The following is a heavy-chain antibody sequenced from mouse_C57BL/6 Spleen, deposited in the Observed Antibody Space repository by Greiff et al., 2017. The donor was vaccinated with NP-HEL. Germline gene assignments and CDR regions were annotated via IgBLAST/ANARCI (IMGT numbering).Heavy chain of an antibody. J-gene: IGHJ2*01. D-gene: IGHD1-1*01. Sequence: QVQLKESGAELVRPGTSVKVSCKASGYAFTNYLIEWVKQRPGQGLEWIGVINPGSGGTNYNEKFKGKATLTADKSSSTAYMQLSSLTSEDSAVYFCAREITTGYWGQGTTLTVSS. CDR2: INPGSGGT. V-gene: IGHV1-54*01. CDR3: AREITTGY. CDR1: GYAFTNYL.